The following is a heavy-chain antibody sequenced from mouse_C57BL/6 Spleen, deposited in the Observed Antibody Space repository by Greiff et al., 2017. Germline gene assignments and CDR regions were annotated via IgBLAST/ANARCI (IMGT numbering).Heavy chain of an antibody. CDR3: ARPTVVATDYAMDY. CDR1: GYTFTSYW. J-gene: IGHJ4*01. D-gene: IGHD1-1*01. V-gene: IGHV1-69*01. CDR2: IDPSDSYT. Sequence: VQLQQPGAELVMPGASVKLSCKASGYTFTSYWMHWVKQRPGQGLEWIGEIDPSDSYTNYNQKFKGKSTLTVDKSSSTAYMQLSSLTSEDSAVYYCARPTVVATDYAMDYWGQGTSVTVSS.